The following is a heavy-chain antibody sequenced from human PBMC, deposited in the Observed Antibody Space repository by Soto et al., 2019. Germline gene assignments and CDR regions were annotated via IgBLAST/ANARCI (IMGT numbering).Heavy chain of an antibody. CDR3: AKDGDSSGYYLYYFDY. V-gene: IGHV3-23*01. CDR1: GFTFSSYA. CDR2: ISGSGGST. J-gene: IGHJ4*02. Sequence: GGSLRLSCAACGFTFSSYAMSWVRQAPGKGLEWVSAISGSGGSTYYAGSVKGRFTISRDNSKNTLYLQMNSLRAEDTAVYYCAKDGDSSGYYLYYFDYWGQGTLVTVSS. D-gene: IGHD3-22*01.